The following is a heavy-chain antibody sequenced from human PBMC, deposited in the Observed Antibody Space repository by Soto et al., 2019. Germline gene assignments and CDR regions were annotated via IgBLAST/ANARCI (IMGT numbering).Heavy chain of an antibody. D-gene: IGHD2-21*01. CDR1: GGTFSSYA. CDR3: ASGGGTVVIPGWDFDL. CDR2: IIPIFGTA. V-gene: IGHV1-69*01. Sequence: QVQLVQSGAEVKKPGSSVKVSCKASGGTFSSYAISWVRQAPGQGLEWMGGIIPIFGTANYAQKFQGRVTITADESTRTAYRELSSLRAEDTAVYYGASGGGTVVIPGWDFDLGGRGTLVTVSS. J-gene: IGHJ2*01.